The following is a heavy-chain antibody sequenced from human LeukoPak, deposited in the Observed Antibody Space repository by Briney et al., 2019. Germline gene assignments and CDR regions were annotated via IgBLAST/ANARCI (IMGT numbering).Heavy chain of an antibody. CDR3: ARRRYCSSTSCSPGAFDI. Sequence: ASVKVSCKASGYTFTAYYMHWVRQAPGQGLEWMGWINPNSGGTKYAQNFQGRVTMTRDTSISTAYMELSSLRSDDTAVYYCARRRYCSSTSCSPGAFDIWGQGTMVTVSS. CDR1: GYTFTAYY. V-gene: IGHV1-2*02. J-gene: IGHJ3*02. CDR2: INPNSGGT. D-gene: IGHD2-2*01.